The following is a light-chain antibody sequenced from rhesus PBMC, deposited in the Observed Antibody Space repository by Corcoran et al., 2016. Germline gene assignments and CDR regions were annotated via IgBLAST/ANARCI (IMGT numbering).Light chain of an antibody. V-gene: IGKV1-69*01. CDR1: LGISSW. Sequence: DIQMTQSPSSVSASVGDRVTITCRTSLGISSWLAWYQQAPGKAPKLLTYRASNLETGVPSRFSGSGSGRDFTITFSSLQPEDIATYYCQQHDISPYSFGQGTKVEIK. J-gene: IGKJ2*01. CDR2: RAS. CDR3: QQHDISPYS.